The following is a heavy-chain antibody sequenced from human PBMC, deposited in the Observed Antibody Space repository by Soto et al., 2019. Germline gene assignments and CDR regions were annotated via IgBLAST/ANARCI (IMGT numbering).Heavy chain of an antibody. Sequence: SETLSLTCTVSGDSVSGASYYWTWIRQSPGKGLEWIGYIDDSGGTHYSESLKSRVTISVDTSKNQFSLKVSSVTAIDTAVYYCARQGRNTRIVIIKHYATDFWGQGTAVTVSS. J-gene: IGHJ6*02. V-gene: IGHV4-61*01. CDR1: GDSVSGASYY. CDR2: IDDSGGT. CDR3: ARQGRNTRIVIIKHYATDF. D-gene: IGHD1-1*01.